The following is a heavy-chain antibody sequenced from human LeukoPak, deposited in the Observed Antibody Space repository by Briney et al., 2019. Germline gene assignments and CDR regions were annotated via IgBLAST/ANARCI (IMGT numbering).Heavy chain of an antibody. J-gene: IGHJ6*02. CDR1: GGSFSGYY. V-gene: IGHV4-34*01. CDR2: INHSGST. Sequence: SETLSLTCAVYGGSFSGYYWSWIRQPPGKGLEWIGEINHSGSTNYNPSLKSRVTISVDTSKNQFSLKLSSVTAADTAVYYCARGSRVRLTGPLKTTDYYGMDVWGQGTTVTVSS. CDR3: ARGSRVRLTGPLKTTDYYGMDV. D-gene: IGHD3-9*01.